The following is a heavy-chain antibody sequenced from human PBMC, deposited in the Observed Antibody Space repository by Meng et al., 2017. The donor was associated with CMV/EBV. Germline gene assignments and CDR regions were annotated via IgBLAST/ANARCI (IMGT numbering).Heavy chain of an antibody. CDR3: ARGGAARLRGWIDP. CDR2: ISSSGSTI. D-gene: IGHD6-6*01. V-gene: IGHV3-11*01. CDR1: GFTFSDYY. Sequence: SGFTFSDYYMRWIRQAPGKGLEWVSYISSSGSTIYYADSVKGRFTISRDNAKNSLYLQMNSLRAEDTAVYYCARGGAARLRGWIDPWGQGTLVTVSS. J-gene: IGHJ5*02.